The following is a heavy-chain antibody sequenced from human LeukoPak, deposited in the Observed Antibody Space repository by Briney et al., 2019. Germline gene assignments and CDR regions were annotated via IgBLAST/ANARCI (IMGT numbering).Heavy chain of an antibody. CDR2: IYYSGST. CDR3: ARGIKQWLVRNAFDI. J-gene: IGHJ3*02. CDR1: GGSISSYY. Sequence: PSETLSLTCTVSGGSISSYYWSWVRQPPGKGLEWIGYIYYSGSTNYNPSLKSRVTISVDTSKNQFSLKLSSVTAADTAVYYCARGIKQWLVRNAFDIWGQGTMVTVSS. V-gene: IGHV4-59*01. D-gene: IGHD6-19*01.